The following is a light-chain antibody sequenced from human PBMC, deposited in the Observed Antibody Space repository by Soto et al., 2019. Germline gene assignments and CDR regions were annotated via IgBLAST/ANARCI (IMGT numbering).Light chain of an antibody. CDR1: QSVSSY. CDR2: GAS. Sequence: EIRLSQSPATLSLSTGERATLSCRASQSVSSYLAWYQQKPGQAPRLLIYGASTRATGIPGRFSGSGSGTEFTLTISSLQSEDFAVYYCQQYESLPLTFGQGGLLEVK. J-gene: IGKJ5*01. CDR3: QQYESLPLT. V-gene: IGKV3-15*01.